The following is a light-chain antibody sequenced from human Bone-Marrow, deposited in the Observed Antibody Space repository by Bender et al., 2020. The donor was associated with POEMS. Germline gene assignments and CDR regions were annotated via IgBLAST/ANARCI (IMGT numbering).Light chain of an antibody. V-gene: IGLV2-23*03. Sequence: QSALTQPASVSGSPGQSITISCHGSNTNIGSYNLVSWYRQYPGKAPKLLIYEGTKRPSGVSRRFSGSKSGITASLTVSGLQAEDEADYYCCSYGGTDAFVIFGGGTKLTVL. CDR1: NTNIGSYNL. CDR2: EGT. CDR3: CSYGGTDAFVI. J-gene: IGLJ2*01.